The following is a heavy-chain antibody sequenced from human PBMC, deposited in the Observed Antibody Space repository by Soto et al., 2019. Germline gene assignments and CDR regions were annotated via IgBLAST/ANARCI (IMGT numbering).Heavy chain of an antibody. Sequence: QVHLVQSGAEVKQPGASVKVSCKASGYTFSVYHMHWVRQAPGQGLEWMGWVNPNSGGTNYAQSFEGRATMTRDTSINPAYMELSRLTSDDTAVYYCAKELQRGMDVWGQGTTVTVSS. CDR3: AKELQRGMDV. D-gene: IGHD4-4*01. J-gene: IGHJ6*02. CDR2: VNPNSGGT. V-gene: IGHV1-2*02. CDR1: GYTFSVYH.